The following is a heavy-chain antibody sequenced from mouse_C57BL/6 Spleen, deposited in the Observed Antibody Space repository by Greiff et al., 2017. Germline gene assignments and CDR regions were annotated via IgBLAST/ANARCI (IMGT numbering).Heavy chain of an antibody. V-gene: IGHV1-64*01. D-gene: IGHD2-3*01. CDR2: IHPNSGST. CDR3: ARRRDGYYQLYYFDY. CDR1: GYTFTSYW. Sequence: QVQLQQPGAELVKPGASVKLSCKASGYTFTSYWMHWVKQRPGQGLEWIGMIHPNSGSTNYNEKFKSKATLTVDKSSSTAYMQLSSLTSEDSAVYYCARRRDGYYQLYYFDYWGQGTTLTVSS. J-gene: IGHJ2*01.